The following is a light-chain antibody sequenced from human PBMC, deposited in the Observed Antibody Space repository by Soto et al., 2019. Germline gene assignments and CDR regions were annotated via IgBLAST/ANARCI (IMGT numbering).Light chain of an antibody. CDR1: QSVSSN. CDR3: QQYDNLPT. Sequence: EIVMTQSPATLSVSPGERATLSCRASQSVSSNLAWYQQKPGQAPRLLIYGASTRATGIPARFSGSGSGTEFTLTITSLQSEDFATYYCQQYDNLPTFGPGTKVDIK. V-gene: IGKV3-15*01. CDR2: GAS. J-gene: IGKJ3*01.